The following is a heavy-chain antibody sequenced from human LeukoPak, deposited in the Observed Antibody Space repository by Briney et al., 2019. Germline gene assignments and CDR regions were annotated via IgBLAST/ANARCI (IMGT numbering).Heavy chain of an antibody. CDR2: INQDGSEK. V-gene: IGHV3-7*01. CDR1: GLPFSNHW. J-gene: IGHJ3*02. CDR3: AREGYGDYHI. D-gene: IGHD4-17*01. Sequence: AGESLRLSCAVSGLPFSNHWMTWVRQPPGEGVERVGNINQDGSEKYYVDSVKGRFSISRDNAKSSLYLQMNSLRVEDTAMYFCAREGYGDYHIWGQGTIVTVSS.